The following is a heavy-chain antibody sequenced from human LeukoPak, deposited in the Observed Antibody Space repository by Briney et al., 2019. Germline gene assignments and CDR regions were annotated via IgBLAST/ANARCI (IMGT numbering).Heavy chain of an antibody. CDR2: IYHSGST. Sequence: SETLSLTCTVSGGSISSSSYYWGWIRQPPGKGLEWIGSIYHSGSTNYNPSLKSRVTISVDTSKNQFSLKLSSVTAADTAVYYCARSRYYYYYYMDIWGKGTTVTVSS. CDR3: ARSRYYYYYYMDI. J-gene: IGHJ6*03. CDR1: GGSISSSSYY. D-gene: IGHD1-14*01. V-gene: IGHV4-39*07.